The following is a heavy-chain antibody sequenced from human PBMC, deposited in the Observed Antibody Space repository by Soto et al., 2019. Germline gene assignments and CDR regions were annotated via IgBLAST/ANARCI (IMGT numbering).Heavy chain of an antibody. Sequence: ASVKVSCKASGYTFTSYGVSWVRQAPGQGLEWMGRISGYNGNTNYAQKLQGRVTMTTDTSTTTAYMELRSLRSDDTAVYFCARDTGYGDPYYLDVWGKGTTVTVSS. CDR2: ISGYNGNT. CDR1: GYTFTSYG. D-gene: IGHD4-17*01. V-gene: IGHV1-18*01. CDR3: ARDTGYGDPYYLDV. J-gene: IGHJ6*03.